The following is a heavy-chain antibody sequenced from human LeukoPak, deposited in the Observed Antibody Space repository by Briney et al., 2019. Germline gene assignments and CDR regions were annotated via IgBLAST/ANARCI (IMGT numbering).Heavy chain of an antibody. J-gene: IGHJ4*02. CDR2: ISAYNGNT. Sequence: ASVKVSCKASGYTFTSCGITWVRHAPGQGLEWMGWISAYNGNTNYAQKLQDRVTMTTDTSTSTAYMELRSLRSDDTAVYYCALTGAVAGIGGNFDYWGQGTLVTVSS. V-gene: IGHV1-18*01. D-gene: IGHD6-19*01. CDR1: GYTFTSCG. CDR3: ALTGAVAGIGGNFDY.